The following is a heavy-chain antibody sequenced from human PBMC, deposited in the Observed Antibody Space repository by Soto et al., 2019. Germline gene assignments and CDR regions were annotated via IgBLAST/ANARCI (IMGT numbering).Heavy chain of an antibody. CDR2: IHHAGPT. J-gene: IGHJ4*02. Sequence: PSRTLALTFTVPGGSITTIVYYWTWIRQLPGEGLEWIAYIHHAGPTYYNPSLQSRITISVYTSQNQFSLKLNSVTAADKAVYLCAGKPKHLSYFDYWGQGAPVT. V-gene: IGHV4-31*03. CDR1: GGSITTIVYY. CDR3: AGKPKHLSYFDY.